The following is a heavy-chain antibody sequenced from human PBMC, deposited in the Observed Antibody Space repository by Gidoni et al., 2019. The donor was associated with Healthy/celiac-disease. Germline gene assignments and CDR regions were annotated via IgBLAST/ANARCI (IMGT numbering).Heavy chain of an antibody. V-gene: IGHV4-39*07. CDR2: IYYSGGP. J-gene: IGHJ4*02. D-gene: IGHD3-22*01. Sequence: QLQLQESGPGLVQPSETLSLTCTVSGGSISRSSYYWGWVRQPPGKGLAWMGSIYYSGGPYYNPSLKSRVTISVYTSQNQFSLKLSSVTSADTAVYYCANYDSSGYYPFDYWGQGTLVTVSS. CDR3: ANYDSSGYYPFDY. CDR1: GGSISRSSYY.